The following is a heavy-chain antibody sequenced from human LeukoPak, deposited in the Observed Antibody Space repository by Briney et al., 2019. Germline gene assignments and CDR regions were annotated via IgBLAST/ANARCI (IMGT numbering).Heavy chain of an antibody. CDR2: MNPNSGNT. V-gene: IGHV1-8*02. CDR3: ASDITGTTSLDY. Sequence: ASVKVSCKASGYTFTGYYIHWVRQATGQGLEWMGWMNPNSGNTGYAQKFQGRVTMTRNTSISTAYMELSSLRSEDTAVYYCASDITGTTSLDYWGQGTLVTVSS. J-gene: IGHJ4*02. D-gene: IGHD1-20*01. CDR1: GYTFTGYY.